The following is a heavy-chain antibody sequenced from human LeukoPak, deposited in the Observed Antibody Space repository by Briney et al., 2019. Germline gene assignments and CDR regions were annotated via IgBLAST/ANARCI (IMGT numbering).Heavy chain of an antibody. J-gene: IGHJ4*02. D-gene: IGHD6-13*01. CDR3: ASAAGAYDN. CDR1: GLIFSSYG. CDR2: IWSDGSNK. Sequence: GGSLRLSCEASGLIFSSYGMHWVRQAPGKGLEWVAVIWSDGSNKYYADSVKGRFAISRDNSKNTVWLQMNSLRAEDTAVYYCASAAGAYDNWGQGTLVTVSS. V-gene: IGHV3-33*01.